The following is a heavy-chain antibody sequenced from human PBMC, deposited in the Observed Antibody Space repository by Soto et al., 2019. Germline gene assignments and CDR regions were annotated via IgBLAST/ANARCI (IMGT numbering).Heavy chain of an antibody. CDR2: IYFSGST. D-gene: IGHD6-13*01. CDR3: ARRAVDSSSWSP. J-gene: IGHJ5*02. Sequence: QVQLQESGPGLVKPSDTLSLTCAVSGASISSYYWTWIRQPPGKGLEWIGYIYFSGSTNYNPSLESRVTISVDTSKNQFSLKLTSVTAADTAVYYCARRAVDSSSWSPWGQGTLVTVSS. V-gene: IGHV4-59*08. CDR1: GASISSYY.